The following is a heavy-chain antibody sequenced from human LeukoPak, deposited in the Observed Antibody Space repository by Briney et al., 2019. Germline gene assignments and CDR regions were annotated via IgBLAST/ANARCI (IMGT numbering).Heavy chain of an antibody. CDR1: GASLTISVFY. Sequence: PSETLSLTCTVSGASLTISVFYCGWVRQPPGKGLEWIGTLYYGGSPLYNASLTSRVSMSVETSKNQFSLKLSSVTAADTAVYYCAGRAQDDAFDIWGQGTMVTASS. CDR3: AGRAQDDAFDI. CDR2: LYYGGSP. D-gene: IGHD1-26*01. J-gene: IGHJ3*02. V-gene: IGHV4-39*07.